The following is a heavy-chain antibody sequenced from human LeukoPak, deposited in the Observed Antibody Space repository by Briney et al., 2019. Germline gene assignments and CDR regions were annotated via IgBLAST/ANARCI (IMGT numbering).Heavy chain of an antibody. Sequence: GGSLRLSCAASGFIFSNYAMAWVRQAPGKGLEWVSGINPRDGGTVYADSVRGRFTISRDNSKYTLYLQMNSLRVEDTALYYCVKYIAVPGKQLLGDYWGQGTLVTVSS. J-gene: IGHJ4*02. V-gene: IGHV3-23*01. CDR3: VKYIAVPGKQLLGDY. D-gene: IGHD6-19*01. CDR1: GFIFSNYA. CDR2: INPRDGGT.